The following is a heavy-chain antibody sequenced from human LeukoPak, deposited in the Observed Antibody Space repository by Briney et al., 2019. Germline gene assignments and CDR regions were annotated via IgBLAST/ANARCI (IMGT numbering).Heavy chain of an antibody. J-gene: IGHJ4*02. Sequence: GGSLRLSCVASGFTFSSHAMYWVRQAPGKGLEWVSGISGSGDNTYYADSVKGRFTISRDNSKNTLYVQVNSLGTEDTAAYYCAKGSYYDSSGSFYFDYWGQGTLVTVSS. V-gene: IGHV3-23*01. D-gene: IGHD3-22*01. CDR2: ISGSGDNT. CDR3: AKGSYYDSSGSFYFDY. CDR1: GFTFSSHA.